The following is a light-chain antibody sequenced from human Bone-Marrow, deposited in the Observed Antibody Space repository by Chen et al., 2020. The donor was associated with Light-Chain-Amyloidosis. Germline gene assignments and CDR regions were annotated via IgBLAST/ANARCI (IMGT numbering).Light chain of an antibody. CDR2: EVT. CDR1: SSDVGGDNH. CDR3: SSYTITNTLV. V-gene: IGLV2-14*01. J-gene: IGLJ1*01. Sequence: QSALTQPASGSGSPGPSITSACTGTSSDVGGDNHVSWYQQHPDKAPKFLISEVTNRPSLVPDRFSGSKSDNTASLTISGLQTEDEADYFCSSYTITNTLVFGSGTRVTVL.